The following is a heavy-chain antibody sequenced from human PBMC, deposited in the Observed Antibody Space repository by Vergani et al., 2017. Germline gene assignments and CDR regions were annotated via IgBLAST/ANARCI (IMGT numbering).Heavy chain of an antibody. D-gene: IGHD6-6*01. CDR1: GGSISSGN. Sequence: VQLQESGPGLVKPSGTLSLTCAVSGGSISSGNWWSWVRQPPGKGLEWVSAISGSGGSTYYADSVKGRFTISRDNSKTPLYLQMNSLRAEDTAVYYCAKDLWSIAARPDGFDIWGQGTMVTVSS. J-gene: IGHJ3*02. CDR3: AKDLWSIAARPDGFDI. V-gene: IGHV3-23*01. CDR2: ISGSGGST.